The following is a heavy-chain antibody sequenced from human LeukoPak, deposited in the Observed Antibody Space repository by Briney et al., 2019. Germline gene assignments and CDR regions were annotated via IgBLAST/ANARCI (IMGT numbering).Heavy chain of an antibody. CDR3: AKDLRELPSHGMDAFDI. CDR1: GFTLRNYA. V-gene: IGHV3-23*01. CDR2: IGAGDEYT. J-gene: IGHJ3*02. Sequence: GGSLRLSCAASGFTLRNYAMSWVRQAPGKGLEWVSSIGAGDEYTYYGDSVKGRFTISRDNSKNTLYLQMNSLRAEDTAVYYCAKDLRELPSHGMDAFDIWGQGTMVTVSS. D-gene: IGHD1-26*01.